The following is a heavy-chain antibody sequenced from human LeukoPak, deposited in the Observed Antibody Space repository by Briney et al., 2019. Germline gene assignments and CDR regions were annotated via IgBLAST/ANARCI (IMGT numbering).Heavy chain of an antibody. Sequence: GASVKVSCKASGYTFTGYYMHWVRQAPGQGLEWMGWINPNSGGTNYAQKFQGRVTMTRDTSISTAYMELSRLRSDDTAVYYCAREDIVLMVYAIPFDYWGQGTLVTVSS. D-gene: IGHD2-8*01. V-gene: IGHV1-2*02. J-gene: IGHJ4*02. CDR2: INPNSGGT. CDR3: AREDIVLMVYAIPFDY. CDR1: GYTFTGYY.